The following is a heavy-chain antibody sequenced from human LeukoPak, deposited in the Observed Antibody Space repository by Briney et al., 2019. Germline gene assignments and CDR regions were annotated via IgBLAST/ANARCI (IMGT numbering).Heavy chain of an antibody. V-gene: IGHV1-2*02. CDR1: GYTFTGYY. CDR3: ARVDCSGGSCYSNFDY. D-gene: IGHD2-15*01. J-gene: IGHJ4*02. Sequence: ASVKVSCKASGYTFTGYYMHWVRQAPGQGLEWMGWINPNSGGTNYAQKFQGRVTMTRDTSISTAYMELSRLRSDDTAVYYCARVDCSGGSCYSNFDYWGQGTLVTVSS. CDR2: INPNSGGT.